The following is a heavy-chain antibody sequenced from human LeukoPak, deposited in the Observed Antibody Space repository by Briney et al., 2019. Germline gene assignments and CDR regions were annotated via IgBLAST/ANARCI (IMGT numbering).Heavy chain of an antibody. CDR1: GDSISNYY. CDR2: VYYSGST. V-gene: IGHV4-59*01. Sequence: SGTLSLTCSVSGDSISNYYWSWIRQPPGKGLEWIGYVYYSGSTNYNPSLKSRVTMSVDMSKNQFSLNLNSVTAADTAVYYCARQWLDYYYYMDVWGKGTTVTVSS. J-gene: IGHJ6*03. CDR3: ARQWLDYYYYMDV. D-gene: IGHD6-19*01.